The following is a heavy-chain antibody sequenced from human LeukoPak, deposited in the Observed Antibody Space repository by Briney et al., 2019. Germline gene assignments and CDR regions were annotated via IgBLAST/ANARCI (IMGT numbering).Heavy chain of an antibody. CDR3: ARVGASLPDAFDV. CDR1: GITFSNYA. D-gene: IGHD4/OR15-4a*01. V-gene: IGHV3-64*01. J-gene: IGHJ3*01. Sequence: GGSLRLSCAASGITFSNYAMHWVRQAPGKGLQHVSAISSNGGSTYYANSVKGRFTISRDNSKNTLYLQMGSLRAEDMAVYYCARVGASLPDAFDVWGQGAMVTVSS. CDR2: ISSNGGST.